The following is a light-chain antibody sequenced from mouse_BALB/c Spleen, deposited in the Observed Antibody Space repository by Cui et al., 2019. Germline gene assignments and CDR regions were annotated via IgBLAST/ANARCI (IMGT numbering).Light chain of an antibody. CDR1: SSVSY. Sequence: QIVLTQPPAIMSASPGAKVTITCRASSSVSYMHWFQQKPGTSPKLWIYSTSNLASGVPARFSGSGSGTSYSLTISRMEAEDAATYYCQQRSSYHIFTFGSGTKLEIK. CDR2: STS. CDR3: QQRSSYHIFT. J-gene: IGKJ4*01. V-gene: IGKV4-57*01.